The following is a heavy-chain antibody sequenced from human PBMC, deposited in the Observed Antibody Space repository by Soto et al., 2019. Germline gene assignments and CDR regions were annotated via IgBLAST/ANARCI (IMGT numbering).Heavy chain of an antibody. D-gene: IGHD2-15*01. V-gene: IGHV4-39*01. J-gene: IGHJ4*02. Sequence: SETLSLTGTVSGTSIDSIVYYLGWIRQPPGRGLEWIGNIDYNGVTSSNPSLKSRVTISRDTSKNQFSLKLPSVTAADTALYYCGKVLVGATGHTDSDSWGPGTLVTV. CDR1: GTSIDSIVYY. CDR3: GKVLVGATGHTDSDS. CDR2: IDYNGVT.